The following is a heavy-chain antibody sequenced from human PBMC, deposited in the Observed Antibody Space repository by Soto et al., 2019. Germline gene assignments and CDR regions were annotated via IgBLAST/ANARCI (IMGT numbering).Heavy chain of an antibody. J-gene: IGHJ4*02. CDR2: ISGSGGST. V-gene: IGHV3-23*01. CDR3: AKDLMIVVVPAVDAFDY. D-gene: IGHD2-2*01. CDR1: GFTFSIYA. Sequence: GGSLRLSCAASGFTFSIYAMSWVRQAPGNGLEWVSGISGSGGSTYYADSVKGRFTISRDNSKNTLYLQMNSLRAEDTAVYYCAKDLMIVVVPAVDAFDYWGQGTLVTVSS.